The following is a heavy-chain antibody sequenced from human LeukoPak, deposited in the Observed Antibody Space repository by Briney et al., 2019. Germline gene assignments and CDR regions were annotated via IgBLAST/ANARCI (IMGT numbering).Heavy chain of an antibody. D-gene: IGHD3-22*01. V-gene: IGHV4-31*03. Sequence: PSQTLSLTCTVSGGSISSGGYYWSWIRQHPGKGLEWIGYIYYSGSTYYNPSLKSRVTISVDTSKNQFSLKLSSVTAADTAVYYCATENYYDGSGYYYINWFDPWGQGTLVTVSS. J-gene: IGHJ5*02. CDR3: ATENYYDGSGYYYINWFDP. CDR1: GGSISSGGYY. CDR2: IYYSGST.